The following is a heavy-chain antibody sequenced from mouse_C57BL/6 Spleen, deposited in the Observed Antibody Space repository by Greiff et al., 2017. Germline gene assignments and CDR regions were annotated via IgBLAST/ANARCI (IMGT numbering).Heavy chain of an antibody. CDR2: INPNNGGT. V-gene: IGHV1-26*01. CDR3: APSNYGYFDY. CDR1: GYTFTDYY. D-gene: IGHD2-5*01. J-gene: IGHJ2*01. Sequence: VQLQQSGPELVKPGASVKISCKASGYTFTDYYMNWVKQSHGKSLEWIGDINPNNGGTSYNQKFKGKATLTVDKSSSTAYMELRSLTSEDSAVYYCAPSNYGYFDYWGQGTTLTVSS.